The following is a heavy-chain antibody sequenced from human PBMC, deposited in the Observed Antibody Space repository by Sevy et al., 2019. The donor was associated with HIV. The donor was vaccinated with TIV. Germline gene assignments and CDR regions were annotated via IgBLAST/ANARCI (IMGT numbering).Heavy chain of an antibody. CDR3: AAVARTFGGDPYENHHFMDV. Sequence: GGSLRLSCAASGFTFSSYDMHWVRQAQGTGLEWVAVISYDGRGKHYADSLKGRFTISRDNAKNTLYLQMNSLRVEDSAAFYCAAVARTFGGDPYENHHFMDVWGRGTRVTVSS. V-gene: IGHV3-30*03. J-gene: IGHJ6*03. CDR1: GFTFSSYD. CDR2: ISYDGRGK. D-gene: IGHD3-16*01.